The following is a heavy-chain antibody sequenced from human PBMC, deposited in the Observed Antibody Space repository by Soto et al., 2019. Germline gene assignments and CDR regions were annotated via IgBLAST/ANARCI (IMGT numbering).Heavy chain of an antibody. CDR3: AKAYFVWSSEQPYYFDY. Sequence: GGSLRLSCAASGFTFSAYTMSWVRQAPGKGLEWVSGLSGSGGGIYYADSVRGRFTVSRDNSKSTLYLQMNSLRAEDTAVYYCAKAYFVWSSEQPYYFDYWGQGTLVTVSS. J-gene: IGHJ4*02. V-gene: IGHV3-23*01. CDR1: GFTFSAYT. CDR2: LSGSGGGI. D-gene: IGHD3-16*01.